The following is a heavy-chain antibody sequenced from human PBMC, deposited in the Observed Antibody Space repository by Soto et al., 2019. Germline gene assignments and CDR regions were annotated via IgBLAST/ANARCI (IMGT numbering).Heavy chain of an antibody. J-gene: IGHJ6*02. Sequence: SVKVSCKXSGFTFSTSAVQWVRQARGQRLEWIGWIVVGNGYTNYAQKFQERVTITRDMSSGTAYMELRSLKFEDTAVYYCGALPEGWDYLYGMDVWGQGTTVTVSS. V-gene: IGHV1-58*01. CDR1: GFTFSTSA. CDR3: GALPEGWDYLYGMDV. CDR2: IVVGNGYT.